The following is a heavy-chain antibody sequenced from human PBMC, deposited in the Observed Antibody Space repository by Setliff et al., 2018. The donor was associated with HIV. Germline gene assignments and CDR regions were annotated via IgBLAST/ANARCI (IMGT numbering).Heavy chain of an antibody. D-gene: IGHD3-10*01. Sequence: PSETLSLTCSVSGGSIRGTSFYWGWIRQPPGKGLEWIANIYYSGHAYYNPSLGSRVTISGDTSKNQFSLKLSSVTAADTAVYYCARDRRGYYYGSGSCYMDVWGTGTTVTVSS. CDR2: IYYSGHA. CDR1: GGSIRGTSFY. V-gene: IGHV4-39*02. CDR3: ARDRRGYYYGSGSCYMDV. J-gene: IGHJ6*03.